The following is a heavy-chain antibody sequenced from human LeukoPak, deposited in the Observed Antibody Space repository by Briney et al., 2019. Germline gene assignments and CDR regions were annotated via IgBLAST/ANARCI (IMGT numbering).Heavy chain of an antibody. CDR3: AKDRLGALLYFDS. J-gene: IGHJ4*02. V-gene: IGHV3-23*01. CDR1: GFTFSSYG. D-gene: IGHD1-26*01. Sequence: GGSLRLSCAASGFTFSSYGMSWVRQAPGKGLEWVSAISGSGGSTYYADSVKGRFTISRDNSKNTLYLQMNSLRAEDTAVYSCAKDRLGALLYFDSWGQGTLVTVSS. CDR2: ISGSGGST.